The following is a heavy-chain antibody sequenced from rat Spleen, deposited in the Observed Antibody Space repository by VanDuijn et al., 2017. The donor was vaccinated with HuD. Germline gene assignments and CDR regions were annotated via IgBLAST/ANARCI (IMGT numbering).Heavy chain of an antibody. V-gene: IGHV5-25*01. D-gene: IGHD1-11*01. CDR2: ISTGGGNT. Sequence: EVQLVESGGGLVQPGRSMKLSCAASGLSFSNYDMAWVRQAPTKGLEWVASISTGGGNTYYRDSVKGRFTISRDNAKSTLYLQMDSLRSEDTASYYCARQYGGCDYWGQGVMVTVSS. J-gene: IGHJ2*01. CDR3: ARQYGGCDY. CDR1: GLSFSNYD.